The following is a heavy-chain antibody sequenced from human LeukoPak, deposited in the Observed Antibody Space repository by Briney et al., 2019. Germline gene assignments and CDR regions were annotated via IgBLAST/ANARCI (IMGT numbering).Heavy chain of an antibody. CDR2: IYSDNT. D-gene: IGHD1-1*01. CDR3: ARDLNWKTY. Sequence: PGGSLRLSCTVSGFTVSSNSMSWVRQAPGKGLEWVSFIYSDNTHYSDSVKGRFTISRDNAKNSLYLQMNSLRAEDTAVYYCARDLNWKTYWGQGTLVSVSS. V-gene: IGHV3-53*01. J-gene: IGHJ4*02. CDR1: GFTVSSNS.